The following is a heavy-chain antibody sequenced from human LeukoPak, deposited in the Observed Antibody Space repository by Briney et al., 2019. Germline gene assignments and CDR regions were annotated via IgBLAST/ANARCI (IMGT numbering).Heavy chain of an antibody. CDR3: ARHIRNWGANWFDP. CDR1: GYSLTSYW. CDR2: IYPGDSDT. Sequence: GESLKISCKGSGYSLTSYWIGWVRQMPGKGLEWMGIIYPGDSDTRYSLSFQGQVIISADKSISTAYLQWSSLKASDTAMYYCARHIRNWGANWFDPWGQGTLVTVSS. J-gene: IGHJ5*02. D-gene: IGHD7-27*01. V-gene: IGHV5-51*01.